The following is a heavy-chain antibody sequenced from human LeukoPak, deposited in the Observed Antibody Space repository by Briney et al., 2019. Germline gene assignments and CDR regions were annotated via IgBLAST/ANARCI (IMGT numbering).Heavy chain of an antibody. D-gene: IGHD3-22*01. CDR2: ISTSGST. Sequence: SETLSLTCTVSGGSISSYYWSWILQPAGKGLEWIGRISTSGSTNYNPSLKSRVTISVDKSKNQFSLKLSSVTAADTAVYYCARDYSYYYDSSGYSGDYWGQGTLVTVSS. J-gene: IGHJ4*02. CDR1: GGSISSYY. CDR3: ARDYSYYYDSSGYSGDY. V-gene: IGHV4-4*07.